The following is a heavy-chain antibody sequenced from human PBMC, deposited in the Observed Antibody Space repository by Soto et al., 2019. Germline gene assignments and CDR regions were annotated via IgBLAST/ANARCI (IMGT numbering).Heavy chain of an antibody. CDR2: IYYSGST. V-gene: IGHV4-39*01. D-gene: IGHD3-10*01. Sequence: SETLSLTCTVSGGSISSSSYYWGWIRQPPGKGLEWIGSIYYSGSTYYNPSLKSRVTISVDTSKNQLYLKLSSVTAADTSVYYCAKGGSGSYSNAFDIWGQGTMVTVSS. J-gene: IGHJ3*02. CDR1: GGSISSSSYY. CDR3: AKGGSGSYSNAFDI.